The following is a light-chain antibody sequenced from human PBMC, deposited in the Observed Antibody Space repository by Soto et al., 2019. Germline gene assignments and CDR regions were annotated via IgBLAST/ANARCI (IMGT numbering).Light chain of an antibody. CDR3: SSYTDSVI. J-gene: IGLJ2*01. Sequence: QSALTQPASVSGSPGQSITISCTGTSSDVGGYKYVSWYQQHPGKAPKLVVSEVNNRPSGFSDRFSGSKSGNTASLTISGLQTEDEADYYCSSYTDSVIFGGGTKVTGL. CDR1: SSDVGGYKY. V-gene: IGLV2-14*01. CDR2: EVN.